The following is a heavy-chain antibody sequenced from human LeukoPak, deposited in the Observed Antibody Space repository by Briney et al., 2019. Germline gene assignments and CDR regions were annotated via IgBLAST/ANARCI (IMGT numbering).Heavy chain of an antibody. V-gene: IGHV1-69*06. CDR3: ARDWAARSPTVIDYYYYYGMDV. CDR1: GGTFSSYA. J-gene: IGHJ6*02. D-gene: IGHD6-13*01. CDR2: IIPIFGTA. Sequence: ASVKVSCKASGGTFSSYAISWVRQAPGQGLEWMGGIIPIFGTANYAQKFQGRVTITADKSTSTAYMELSSLRSEDTAVYYCARDWAARSPTVIDYYYYYGMDVWGQGTTVTVSS.